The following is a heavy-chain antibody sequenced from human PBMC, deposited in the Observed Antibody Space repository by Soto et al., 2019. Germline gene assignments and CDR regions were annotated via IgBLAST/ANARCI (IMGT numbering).Heavy chain of an antibody. J-gene: IGHJ4*02. CDR1: GYTLTNYA. Sequence: SVKVSCKASGYTLTNYAISWVRQAPGQGLEWMGRIIPILGIANYAQKFQGRVTITADKSTSTAYMELSSLRSEDTAVYYCARGDSGYDYAFGYWGQGTLVTVSS. D-gene: IGHD5-12*01. CDR2: IIPILGIA. V-gene: IGHV1-69*04. CDR3: ARGDSGYDYAFGY.